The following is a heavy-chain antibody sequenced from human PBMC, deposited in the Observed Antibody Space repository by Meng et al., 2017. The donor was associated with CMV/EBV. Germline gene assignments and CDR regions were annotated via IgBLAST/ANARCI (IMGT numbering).Heavy chain of an antibody. V-gene: IGHV1-69*04. J-gene: IGHJ6*02. CDR2: IIPILGIA. CDR3: ARDWDAILYCSSTSRYFGGTQSFYYYGMDV. CDR1: GGTFSSYT. D-gene: IGHD2-2*01. Sequence: SVKVSCKASGGTFSSYTISWVRQAPGQGLEWMGRIIPILGIANYAQKFQGRVTITADKSTSTAYMELSSLRAEDTAVYYCARDWDAILYCSSTSRYFGGTQSFYYYGMDVWGQGTTVTVSS.